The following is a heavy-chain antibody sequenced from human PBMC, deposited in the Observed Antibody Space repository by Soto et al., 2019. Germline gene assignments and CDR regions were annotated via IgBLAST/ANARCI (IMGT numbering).Heavy chain of an antibody. V-gene: IGHV4-59*08. CDR2: IYYSGST. Sequence: PSETLSLTCTVSGGSIRSYYWSWIRQPPGRGLEWIGYIYYSGSTNYNPSLKSRVTISLDTSKTHFSLKLSSVTTADTAVHYCARYSSWDAFDIWGQGTMVTVSS. J-gene: IGHJ3*02. CDR1: GGSIRSYY. D-gene: IGHD6-13*01. CDR3: ARYSSWDAFDI.